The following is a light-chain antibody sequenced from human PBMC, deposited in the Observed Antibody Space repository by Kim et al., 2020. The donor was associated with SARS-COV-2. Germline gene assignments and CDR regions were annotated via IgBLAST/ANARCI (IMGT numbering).Light chain of an antibody. J-gene: IGLJ3*02. CDR3: QSYDSSNHSV. Sequence: NFMLTQPHSVSESPGKTVTISCTRSSGSIASNYVQWYQQHPGSSPTTVIYEDNQRPSGVPDRFSGSIDSSSNSAFLTISELKTEDEADYYCQSYDSSNHSVFGGGTQLTVL. V-gene: IGLV6-57*01. CDR2: EDN. CDR1: SGSIASNY.